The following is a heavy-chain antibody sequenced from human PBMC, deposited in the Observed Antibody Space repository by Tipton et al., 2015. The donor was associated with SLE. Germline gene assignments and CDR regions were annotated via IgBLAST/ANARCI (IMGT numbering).Heavy chain of an antibody. CDR1: GGSINSHY. J-gene: IGHJ5*02. V-gene: IGHV4-59*11. CDR3: ASAPYSSWFDP. D-gene: IGHD2-15*01. Sequence: TLSLTCSVSGGSINSHYWIWIRQPPGKGLEYIGNIYFSGSTNYNPSLKSRVTISIDTSKGQVSLKLSSVTAADTAVYYCASAPYSSWFDPWGQGTLVTVSS. CDR2: IYFSGST.